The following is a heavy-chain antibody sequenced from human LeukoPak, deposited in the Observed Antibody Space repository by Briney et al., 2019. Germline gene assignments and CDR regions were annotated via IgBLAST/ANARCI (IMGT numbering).Heavy chain of an antibody. CDR1: GFTFSSYS. CDR2: ISSSSSTI. J-gene: IGHJ5*02. Sequence: GGSLRLSCAASGFTFSSYSMNWVRQAPGKGLEWVSYISSSSSTIYYADSVKGRFTISRDNAKNSLYMQMNSLIAEVTAVYYCASDLRKQQLVGWVVWFDPWGQGTLVTVSS. CDR3: ASDLRKQQLVGWVVWFDP. D-gene: IGHD6-13*01. V-gene: IGHV3-48*01.